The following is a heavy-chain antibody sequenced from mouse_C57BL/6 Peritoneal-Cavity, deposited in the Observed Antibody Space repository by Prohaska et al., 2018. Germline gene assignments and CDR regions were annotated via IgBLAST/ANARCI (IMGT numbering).Heavy chain of an antibody. CDR2: IWSDGST. D-gene: IGHD1-3*01. J-gene: IGHJ4*01. Sequence: LSITCTVSGFSLTSYGVHWVRQPPGKGLEWLVVIWSDGSTTYNSALKSRLSISKDNSKSQVFLKMNSLQTDDTAMYYCARCLLKAMDYWGQGTSVTVSS. CDR1: GFSLTSYG. V-gene: IGHV2-6*03. CDR3: ARCLLKAMDY.